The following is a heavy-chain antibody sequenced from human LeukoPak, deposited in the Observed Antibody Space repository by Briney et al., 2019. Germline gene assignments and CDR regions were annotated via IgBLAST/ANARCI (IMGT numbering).Heavy chain of an antibody. CDR3: ARHRRGDSNFDY. V-gene: IGHV4-59*08. Sequence: RPSETLSLTCTVSGGSISSYYWSWIRQPPGKGLEWIGYIYYSGSTNYNASLKSRVTISVDTSKNQFSLNLTSVTAADTAVYYCARHRRGDSNFDYWGQGILVTVSS. D-gene: IGHD3-16*01. CDR1: GGSISSYY. CDR2: IYYSGST. J-gene: IGHJ4*02.